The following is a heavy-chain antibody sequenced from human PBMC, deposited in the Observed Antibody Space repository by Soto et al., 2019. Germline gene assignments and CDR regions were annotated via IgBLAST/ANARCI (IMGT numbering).Heavy chain of an antibody. V-gene: IGHV2-70*01. Sequence: SGPTLVNPTQTLTLTCTFSGFSLSTSGMCVSWIRQPPGKALEWLALIGWDDDKYYSTSLKTRLTISKDTSKNQVVLTMTNMDPVDTATYYCARTRYNWNQYYYYGMDVWGQGTTVTVSS. CDR1: GFSLSTSGMC. J-gene: IGHJ6*02. CDR3: ARTRYNWNQYYYYGMDV. D-gene: IGHD1-20*01. CDR2: IGWDDDK.